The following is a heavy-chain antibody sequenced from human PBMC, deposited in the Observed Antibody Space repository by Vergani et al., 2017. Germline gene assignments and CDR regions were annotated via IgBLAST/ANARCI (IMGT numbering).Heavy chain of an antibody. Sequence: QVQLVQSGAEVKKPGASVKVSCKVSGYTLTELSMHWVRQAPGKGLEWMGWISAYNGNTNYAQKLQGRVTMTTDTSTSTAYMELRSLRSDDTAVYYCARPYYDYVWGSYRYTGGEDYWGQGTLVTVSS. CDR2: ISAYNGNT. V-gene: IGHV1-18*01. CDR1: GYTLTELS. CDR3: ARPYYDYVWGSYRYTGGEDY. D-gene: IGHD3-16*02. J-gene: IGHJ4*02.